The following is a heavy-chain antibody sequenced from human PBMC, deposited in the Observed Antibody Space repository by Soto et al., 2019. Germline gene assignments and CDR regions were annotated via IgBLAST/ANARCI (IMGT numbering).Heavy chain of an antibody. D-gene: IGHD3-10*01. J-gene: IGHJ5*02. V-gene: IGHV3-21*01. CDR3: ARDTYYYGSGSYGP. Sequence: EVQLVESGGGLVKPGGSLRLSCAASGFTFSSYSMNWVRQAPGKGLEWVSSISSSSSYIYYADSVKGRFTIARDNAKNSRYLQMNSLRAEDTAVYYCARDTYYYGSGSYGPWGQGTLVTVSS. CDR2: ISSSSSYI. CDR1: GFTFSSYS.